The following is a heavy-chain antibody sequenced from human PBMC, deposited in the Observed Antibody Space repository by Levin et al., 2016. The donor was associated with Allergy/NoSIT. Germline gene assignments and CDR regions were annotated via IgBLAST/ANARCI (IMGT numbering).Heavy chain of an antibody. J-gene: IGHJ4*02. D-gene: IGHD2-2*02. CDR2: ISYDGSNK. Sequence: WIRQPPGKGLEWVAVISYDGSNKYYADSVKGRFTISRDNSKNTLYLQMNSLRAEDTAVYYCAKDNWAYCSSTSCYTGFDYWGQGTLVTVSS. V-gene: IGHV3-30*18. CDR3: AKDNWAYCSSTSCYTGFDY.